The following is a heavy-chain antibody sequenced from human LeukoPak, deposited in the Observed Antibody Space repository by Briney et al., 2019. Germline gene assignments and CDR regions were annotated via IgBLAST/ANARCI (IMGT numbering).Heavy chain of an antibody. Sequence: GGSLRLSCAASGFTFDDYGMSWVRQAPGRGLEWVSGINWNGGSTGYADSVKGRLTISRDNAKNSLYLQMNSLRAEDTALYYCARGVGATGHGAFDIWGQGTMVTVSS. CDR1: GFTFDDYG. D-gene: IGHD1-26*01. J-gene: IGHJ3*02. V-gene: IGHV3-20*04. CDR3: ARGVGATGHGAFDI. CDR2: INWNGGST.